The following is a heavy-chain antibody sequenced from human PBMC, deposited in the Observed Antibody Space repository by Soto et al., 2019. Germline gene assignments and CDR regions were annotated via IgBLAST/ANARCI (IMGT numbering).Heavy chain of an antibody. J-gene: IGHJ3*02. CDR1: GYTFTKFH. V-gene: IGHV1-46*01. D-gene: IGHD6-13*01. CDR3: ASTGYSSPSAFDI. Sequence: ASVKVSCKASGYTFTKFHIHWVRQAPGQGLEWMGIINPSGGITSYAQKFQGRVTMTRDTSTSTVYMELSSLRSEDTAVYYCASTGYSSPSAFDIWGQGTVVTVSS. CDR2: INPSGGIT.